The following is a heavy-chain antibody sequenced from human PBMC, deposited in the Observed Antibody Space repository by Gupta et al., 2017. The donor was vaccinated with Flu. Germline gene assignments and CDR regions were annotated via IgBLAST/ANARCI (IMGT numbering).Heavy chain of an antibody. CDR3: SSHIRNFEPYGYAMDF. Sequence: DVHLVESGGALVQPGGSLRLSCAGSGFIFSNYEMHWFRRAPGKGLEWISYISSRGNTRYYADSVRGRFTISRDNAKNTLYLQMNSLRAEDTAVYHGSSHIRNFEPYGYAMDFWGQGTMVTVSS. J-gene: IGHJ6*02. D-gene: IGHD5-12*01. CDR1: GFIFSNYE. CDR2: ISSRGNTR. V-gene: IGHV3-48*03.